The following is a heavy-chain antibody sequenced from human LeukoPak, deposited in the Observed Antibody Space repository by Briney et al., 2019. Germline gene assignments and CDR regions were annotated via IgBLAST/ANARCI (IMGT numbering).Heavy chain of an antibody. CDR2: INLSGST. J-gene: IGHJ4*02. CDR1: GGSFSGYY. CDR3: ARGLHGRVDTATYYFDY. D-gene: IGHD5-18*01. V-gene: IGHV4-34*01. Sequence: PSETLSLTCAVYGGSFSGYYWSWIRQPPGKGLEWIGEINLSGSTNYNPSLKSRVTISVDTSKNQFSLKLSSVTAADTAVYYCARGLHGRVDTATYYFDYWGQGTLVTVSS.